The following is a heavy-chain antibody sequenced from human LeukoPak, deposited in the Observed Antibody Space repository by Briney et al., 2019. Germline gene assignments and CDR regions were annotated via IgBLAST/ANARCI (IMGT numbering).Heavy chain of an antibody. CDR1: GYTFTGYY. D-gene: IGHD1-26*01. CDR3: ARARGAFNRLDY. Sequence: ASVKVSCKASGYTFTGYYMHWVRQAPGQGLEWMGWINPNSGGTNYAQKFQGRVTMTRDTSISTAYMELSRLRSDDTAVYYCARARGAFNRLDYWGQGTLVTVFS. CDR2: INPNSGGT. V-gene: IGHV1-2*02. J-gene: IGHJ4*02.